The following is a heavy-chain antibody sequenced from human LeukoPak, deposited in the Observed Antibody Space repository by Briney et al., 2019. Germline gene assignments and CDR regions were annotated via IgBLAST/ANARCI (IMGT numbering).Heavy chain of an antibody. CDR1: GFTFSNAW. J-gene: IGHJ4*02. V-gene: IGHV3-23*01. CDR3: AKRGENCFDY. Sequence: GGSLRLSCAASGFTFSNAWMSWVRQAPGKGLEWVSTITGSGGSTFYTDSVKGRFTISRDNSKNTLYLQMNSLRAEDTAVYYCAKRGENCFDYWGQGTLVTVSS. D-gene: IGHD3-16*01. CDR2: ITGSGGST.